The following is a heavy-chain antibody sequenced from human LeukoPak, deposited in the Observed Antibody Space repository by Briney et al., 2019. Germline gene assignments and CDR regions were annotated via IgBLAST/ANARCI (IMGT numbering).Heavy chain of an antibody. V-gene: IGHV3-30*04. CDR1: GFTLSSYA. D-gene: IGHD6-13*01. CDR3: ARDRQQLGIFDY. CDR2: ISYDGSNK. J-gene: IGHJ4*02. Sequence: PGRSLRLSCAASGFTLSSYAMHWVRQAPGKGLEWVAVISYDGSNKYYADSVKGRFTISRDNSKNTLYLQMNSLRAEDTAVYYCARDRQQLGIFDYWGQGTLVTVSS.